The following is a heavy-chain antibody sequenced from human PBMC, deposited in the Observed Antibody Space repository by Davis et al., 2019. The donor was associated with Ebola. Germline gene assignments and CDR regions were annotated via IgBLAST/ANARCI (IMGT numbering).Heavy chain of an antibody. D-gene: IGHD3-22*01. CDR2: INPSGGST. J-gene: IGHJ5*02. Sequence: AASVKVSCKASGYTFTSYYMHWVRQAPGQGLEWMGIINPSGGSTSYAQKFQGRVTMTRDTSTSTAYMELRSLRSDDTAVYYCARVGGYYDSSGYYYGGWFDPWGQGTLVTVSS. CDR1: GYTFTSYY. CDR3: ARVGGYYDSSGYYYGGWFDP. V-gene: IGHV1-46*01.